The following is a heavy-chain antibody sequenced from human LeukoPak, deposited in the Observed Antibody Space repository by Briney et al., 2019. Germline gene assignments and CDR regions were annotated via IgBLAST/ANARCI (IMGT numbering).Heavy chain of an antibody. CDR3: AGITMVRGVTPDY. CDR1: GFTFSSYA. J-gene: IGHJ4*02. Sequence: GGSLRLSCAASGFTFSSYAMSWVRQAPGKGLEWVSAISGSGGSTYYADSVKGRFTISRDNSKNTLYLQMNSLRAEDTAVYYCAGITMVRGVTPDYWGQGTLVTVSS. CDR2: ISGSGGST. D-gene: IGHD3-10*01. V-gene: IGHV3-23*01.